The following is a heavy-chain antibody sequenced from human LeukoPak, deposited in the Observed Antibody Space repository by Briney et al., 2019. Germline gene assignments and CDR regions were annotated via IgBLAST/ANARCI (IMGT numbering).Heavy chain of an antibody. CDR3: ARRRRLRFLEWFETANWFDP. Sequence: SETLSLTCAVSGGSISSSNWWSWVRQPPGKGLEWIGEINHSGSTNYNPSLKSRVTISVDTSKNQFSLKLSSVTAADTAVYYCARRRRLRFLEWFETANWFDPWGQGTLVTVSS. CDR1: GGSISSSNW. CDR2: INHSGST. V-gene: IGHV4-4*02. D-gene: IGHD3-3*01. J-gene: IGHJ5*02.